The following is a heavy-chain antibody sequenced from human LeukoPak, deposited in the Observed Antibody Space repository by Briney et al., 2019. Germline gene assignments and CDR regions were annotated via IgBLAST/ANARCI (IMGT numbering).Heavy chain of an antibody. CDR2: INPSGGST. J-gene: IGHJ4*02. Sequence: ASVKVSCKASGYTFSNYYMHWVRQAPGQGLEWMGIINPSGGSTSYAQKFQGRVTMTRDTSTSTVYMELSSLRSEDTAVYYCARGMRGLTYYYDSSGYYPFYWGQGTLVTVSS. CDR3: ARGMRGLTYYYDSSGYYPFY. V-gene: IGHV1-46*01. D-gene: IGHD3-22*01. CDR1: GYTFSNYY.